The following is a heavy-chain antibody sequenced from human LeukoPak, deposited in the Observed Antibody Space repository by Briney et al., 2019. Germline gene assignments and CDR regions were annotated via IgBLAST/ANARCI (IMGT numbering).Heavy chain of an antibody. Sequence: GGSLRLSCVASGFTFGKYWMSWVRQAPGKGLEWVANIKLDGSEKNYVDSVKGRFTISRDNTKNSLYLQMNSLRVEDTAVYYCAKEGYYDSSGYYPYWGQGTLVTVSS. CDR2: IKLDGSEK. D-gene: IGHD3-22*01. CDR1: GFTFGKYW. CDR3: AKEGYYDSSGYYPY. V-gene: IGHV3-7*03. J-gene: IGHJ4*02.